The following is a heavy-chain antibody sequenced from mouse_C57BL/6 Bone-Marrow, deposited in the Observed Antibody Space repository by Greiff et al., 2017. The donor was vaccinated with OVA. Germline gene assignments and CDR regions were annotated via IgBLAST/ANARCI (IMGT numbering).Heavy chain of an antibody. CDR2: IYPYNDGT. D-gene: IGHD1-1*01. V-gene: IGHV1-14*01. J-gene: IGHJ1*03. CDR1: GYTFTSYV. CDR3: ARPSGSSYWYFDV. Sequence: VQLKQSGPELVKPGASVKMSCKASGYTFTSYVMHWVKQKPGQGLEWIGYIYPYNDGTKYNEKFKGKATLTSDKSSSTAYMELSSLTSEDSAVYYCARPSGSSYWYFDVWGTGTTVTVSS.